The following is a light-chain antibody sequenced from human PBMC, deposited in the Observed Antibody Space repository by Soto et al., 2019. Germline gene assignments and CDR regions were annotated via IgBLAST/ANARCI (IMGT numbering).Light chain of an antibody. CDR2: DAS. Sequence: EILLTQSPATLSLSPGEMATLSCRASQSVSRYLAWYQQKPGQPPRLLIYDASNRATGIPARFSGSGSGTDFTLPISSLEPEDFAVYYCQQRSNWPTITFGQGTRLEIK. V-gene: IGKV3-11*01. CDR3: QQRSNWPTIT. J-gene: IGKJ5*01. CDR1: QSVSRY.